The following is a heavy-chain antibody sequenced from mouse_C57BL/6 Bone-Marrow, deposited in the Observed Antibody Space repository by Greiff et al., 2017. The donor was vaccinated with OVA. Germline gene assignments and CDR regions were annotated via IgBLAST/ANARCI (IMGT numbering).Heavy chain of an antibody. V-gene: IGHV1-18*01. CDR3: ARARTVDYFDY. CDR1: GYTFTDYN. D-gene: IGHD1-1*01. Sequence: EVQLQQSGPELVKPGASVKIPCKASGYTFTDYNMDWVKQSHGKSLEWIGVINPNNGGTIYNQKFKGKATLTVDKSSSTAYMELRSLTSEDTAVYYCARARTVDYFDYWGQGTTLTVSS. CDR2: INPNNGGT. J-gene: IGHJ2*01.